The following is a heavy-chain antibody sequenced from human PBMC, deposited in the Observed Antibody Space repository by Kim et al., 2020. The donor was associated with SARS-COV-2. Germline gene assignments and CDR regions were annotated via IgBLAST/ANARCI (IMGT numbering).Heavy chain of an antibody. CDR2: LHYNGDT. CDR1: GDSITSGTYY. V-gene: IGHV4-39*01. CDR3: ARLFWSGFSEEKSGI. D-gene: IGHD3-3*01. J-gene: IGHJ3*02. Sequence: SETLSLTCTVSGDSITSGTYYWGWIRQPPGGGLQSLGSLHYNGDTDYNPSLGGRVTTSLDMAKNQFFLKLTSVSAADTAVYYCARLFWSGFSEEKSGIWGRGIRVTVSS.